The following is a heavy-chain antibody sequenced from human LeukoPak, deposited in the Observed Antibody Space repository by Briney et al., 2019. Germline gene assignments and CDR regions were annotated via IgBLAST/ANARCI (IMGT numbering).Heavy chain of an antibody. CDR1: GLTFSSYT. J-gene: IGHJ6*03. V-gene: IGHV3-21*04. D-gene: IGHD6-19*01. CDR2: ITSSSSYI. Sequence: GGSLRLSCAASGLTFSSYTMNWVRQAPGKGPEWVSSITSSSSYIYYADSVKGRFTISRDNARNSLYLQMNSLRAEDTAVYYCAKVPPVSSGWYVYYMDVWGKGTTVTVSS. CDR3: AKVPPVSSGWYVYYMDV.